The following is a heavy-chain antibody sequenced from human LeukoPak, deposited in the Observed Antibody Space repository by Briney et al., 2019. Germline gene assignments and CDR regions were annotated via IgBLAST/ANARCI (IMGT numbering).Heavy chain of an antibody. J-gene: IGHJ6*03. V-gene: IGHV4-4*07. D-gene: IGHD3-3*01. Sequence: SETLSLTCTVSGGSISSYYWSWIRQPAGKGLEWIGRIYTSGSTNYNPSLKSRVTMSVDTSKNQFSLKLSSVTAADTAVYYCARGRADFWSGYVHYYYYYMDVWGKGTTVTVSS. CDR3: ARGRADFWSGYVHYYYYYMDV. CDR2: IYTSGST. CDR1: GGSISSYY.